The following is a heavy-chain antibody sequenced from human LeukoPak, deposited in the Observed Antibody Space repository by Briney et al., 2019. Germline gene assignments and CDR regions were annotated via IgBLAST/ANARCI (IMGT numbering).Heavy chain of an antibody. J-gene: IGHJ3*02. CDR1: GGSISSGGYY. CDR3: ARDKKQLSAFDI. V-gene: IGHV4-31*03. D-gene: IGHD6-13*01. Sequence: PSETLSLTCTVSGGSISSGGYYWSWIRQHPGKGREWIGYIYYSGSTYYNPSLKSRVTISVDTSKNQFSLKLSSVTAADTAVYYCARDKKQLSAFDIWGQGTMVTVSS. CDR2: IYYSGST.